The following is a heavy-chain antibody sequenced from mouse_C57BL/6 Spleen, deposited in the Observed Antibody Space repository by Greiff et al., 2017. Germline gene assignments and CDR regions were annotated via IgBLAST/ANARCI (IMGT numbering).Heavy chain of an antibody. V-gene: IGHV1-18*01. J-gene: IGHJ2*01. CDR2: INPNNGGT. CDR1: GYTFTDYN. Sequence: VHVKQSGPELVKPGASVKIPCKASGYTFTDYNMDWVQQSHGKSLEWIGVINPNNGGTIYNQKFKGKATLTVDKSSSTAYMELRSLTSEDTAVYYCAREGEDYAFDYWGQGTTLTVSS. CDR3: AREGEDYAFDY. D-gene: IGHD2-4*01.